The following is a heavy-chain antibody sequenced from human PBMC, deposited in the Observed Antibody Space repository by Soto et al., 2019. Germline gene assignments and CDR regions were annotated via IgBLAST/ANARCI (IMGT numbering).Heavy chain of an antibody. CDR2: IYNSGST. J-gene: IGHJ6*03. CDR3: ARDRAFCSGRSCSSPPDYYYYMDV. V-gene: IGHV4-59*01. D-gene: IGHD2-15*01. CDR1: GVSISSSY. Sequence: QVQLQESGPGLVKPSETLSLTCTVSGVSISSSYWSWIRQPPGKGLEWIGYIYNSGSTNYNPSLKSRVTISVDTSKNQVSLGLSSVTAADTAVYYCARDRAFCSGRSCSSPPDYYYYMDVWGKGTTVNVS.